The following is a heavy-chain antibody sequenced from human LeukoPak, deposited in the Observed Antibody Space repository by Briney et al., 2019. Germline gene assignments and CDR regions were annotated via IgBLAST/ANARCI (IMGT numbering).Heavy chain of an antibody. V-gene: IGHV3-15*01. J-gene: IGHJ4*02. CDR3: AKGPRAAAARGSDY. CDR2: IKSKTDGGTT. Sequence: PGGSLRLSCAASGFTFSNAWMSWVRQAPGKGLEWVGRIKSKTDGGTTDYAAPVKGRFTISRDDSKNTLYLQMNSLRAEDTAVYYCAKGPRAAAARGSDYWGQGTLVTVSS. CDR1: GFTFSNAW. D-gene: IGHD2-2*01.